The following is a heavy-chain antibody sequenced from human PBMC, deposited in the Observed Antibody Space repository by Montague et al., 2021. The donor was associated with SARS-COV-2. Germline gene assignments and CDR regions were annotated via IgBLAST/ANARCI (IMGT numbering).Heavy chain of an antibody. D-gene: IGHD1-14*01. CDR1: GFTLNSYW. CDR2: INSDGSYT. V-gene: IGHV3-74*01. J-gene: IGHJ6*02. CDR3: TRGGPLSYYYYGMDV. Sequence: SQRLSCAASGFTLNSYWLHWVRQAPGKGLVWVSRINSDGSYTTYADSVKGRFTTSRGNAKNTLYLQMNSLRAEDTAVYHCTRGGPLSYYYYGMDVWGQGTTVTVSS.